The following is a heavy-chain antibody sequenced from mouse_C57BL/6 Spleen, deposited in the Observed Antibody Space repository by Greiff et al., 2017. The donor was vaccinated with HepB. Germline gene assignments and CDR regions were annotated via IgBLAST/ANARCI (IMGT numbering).Heavy chain of an antibody. CDR1: GYTFTDYE. J-gene: IGHJ2*01. CDR2: IDPETGGT. CDR3: TRSGYYGSSHYFDY. V-gene: IGHV1-15*01. D-gene: IGHD1-1*01. Sequence: VQRVESGAELVRPGASVTLSCKASGYTFTDYEMHWVKQTPVHGLEWIGAIDPETGGTAYNQKFKGKAILTADKSSSTAYMELRSLTSEDSAVYYCTRSGYYGSSHYFDYWGQGTTLTVSS.